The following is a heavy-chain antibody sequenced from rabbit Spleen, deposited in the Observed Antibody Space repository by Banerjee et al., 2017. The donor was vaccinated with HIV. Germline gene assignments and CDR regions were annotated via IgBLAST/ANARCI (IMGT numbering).Heavy chain of an antibody. D-gene: IGHD2-1*01. Sequence: QWLGEAGGDLGKPEGSLKLSWTAYGLSFSNKAVMCWVRQAPGKGLEWISCIAGSSSDFTYSATWAKGRFTISKTSSTTVTLQMTSLTAADTATYFCARDPYALNGGGSFALWGQGTLVTVS. V-gene: IGHV1S40*01. CDR2: IAGSSSDFT. CDR3: ARDPYALNGGGSFAL. CDR1: GLSFSNKAV. J-gene: IGHJ4*01.